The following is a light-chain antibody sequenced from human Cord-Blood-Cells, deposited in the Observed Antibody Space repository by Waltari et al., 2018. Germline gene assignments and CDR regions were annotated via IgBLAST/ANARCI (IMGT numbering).Light chain of an antibody. CDR3: QQYNSYSRT. CDR1: QSISSW. V-gene: IGKV1-5*01. CDR2: DAS. Sequence: DIQMTQSPSTLSASVGDRVTITCRASQSISSWLAWYQQKPGKAPKLLIYDASSLESGVPSRFSCSGSGTEFTLTISSLQPDDFPTYYCQQYNSYSRTFGQGTKVEIK. J-gene: IGKJ1*01.